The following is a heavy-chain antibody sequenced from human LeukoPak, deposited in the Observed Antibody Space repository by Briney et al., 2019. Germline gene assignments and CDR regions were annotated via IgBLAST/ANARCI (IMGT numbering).Heavy chain of an antibody. CDR2: IKSKTDGGAT. CDR1: GFTFSNAW. Sequence: GGSLRLSCAASGFTFSNAWMSWVRQAPGKGLEWVGRIKSKTDGGATDYVAPVKGRFTISRDDSKNTLYLQMNSLKTEDTAVYYCTTEQYCSSTSCFDYWGQGTLVTVSS. J-gene: IGHJ4*02. D-gene: IGHD2-2*01. V-gene: IGHV3-15*01. CDR3: TTEQYCSSTSCFDY.